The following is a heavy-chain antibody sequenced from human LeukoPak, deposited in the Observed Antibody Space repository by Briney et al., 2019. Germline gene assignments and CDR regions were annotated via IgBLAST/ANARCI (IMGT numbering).Heavy chain of an antibody. V-gene: IGHV3-11*04. CDR1: GFTFSDYY. D-gene: IGHD1-26*01. J-gene: IGHJ4*02. CDR3: TRDPPWGLADY. Sequence: PGGSLRLSCAGSGFTFSDYYMSWIRQAPGKGLEWVSYISSSSDTIHYADSVKGRFIISRDNAKNSLYLQMNSLRAEDTAIYYCTRDPPWGLADYWGQGTLVTVSS. CDR2: ISSSSDTI.